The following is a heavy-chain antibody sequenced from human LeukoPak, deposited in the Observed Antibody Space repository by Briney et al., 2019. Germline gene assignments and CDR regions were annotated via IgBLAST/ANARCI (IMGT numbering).Heavy chain of an antibody. V-gene: IGHV4-34*01. D-gene: IGHD3-22*01. CDR2: IYYSGST. CDR3: AGRPDQYYYDSSGYPRPSPFDY. CDR1: GGSFSGYY. J-gene: IGHJ4*02. Sequence: NTSETLSLTCAVYGGSFSGYYWSWIRQPPGKGLEWIGSIYYSGSTYYNPSLKSRVTISVDTSKNQFSLKLSSVTAADTAVYYCAGRPDQYYYDSSGYPRPSPFDYWGQGTLVTVSS.